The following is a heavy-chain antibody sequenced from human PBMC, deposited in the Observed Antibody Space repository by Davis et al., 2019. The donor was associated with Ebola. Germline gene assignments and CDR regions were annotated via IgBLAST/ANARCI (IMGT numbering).Heavy chain of an antibody. CDR2: ISYDGSNK. J-gene: IGHJ4*02. CDR3: ARDSTDIAVAGGVDY. D-gene: IGHD6-19*01. Sequence: PGGSLRLSCAASGFTFSSYAMHWVRQAPGKGLEWVAVISYDGSNKYYADSVKGRFTISRDNSKNTLYLQMNSLRAEDTAVYYCARDSTDIAVAGGVDYWGQGTLVTVSS. CDR1: GFTFSSYA. V-gene: IGHV3-30-3*01.